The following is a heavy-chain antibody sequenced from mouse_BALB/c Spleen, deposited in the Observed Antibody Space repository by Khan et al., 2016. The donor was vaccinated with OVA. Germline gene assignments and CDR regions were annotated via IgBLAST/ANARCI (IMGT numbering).Heavy chain of an antibody. J-gene: IGHJ4*01. CDR1: GFTFTEYI. V-gene: IGHV1-62-2*01. CDR2: FYPGSGSI. Sequence: QVQLKQSGAELVKPGASVKLSCKASGFTFTEYIIHWVKQRSGQGLEWLGWFYPGSGSIKYNEKFKDQATLTADKSSCTVYMELSRLTSEDSAVYFWARHEDRGITTLVGGSMDYWGQGTSVTVSS. D-gene: IGHD1-1*01. CDR3: ARHEDRGITTLVGGSMDY.